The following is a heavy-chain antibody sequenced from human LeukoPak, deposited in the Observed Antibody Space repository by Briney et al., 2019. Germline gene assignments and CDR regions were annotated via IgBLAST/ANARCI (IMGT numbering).Heavy chain of an antibody. CDR3: ARDRAWNYFDY. CDR1: GFTFSSYG. Sequence: QPGRSLRLSCTASGFTFSSYGMHWVRQAPGKGLEWVAVISKDGSDKYYPGSVRGRFTISRDNSKNTLYLQMDSLRAEDTAVYYCARDRAWNYFDYWGQGTLVTVSS. D-gene: IGHD3-3*01. J-gene: IGHJ4*02. CDR2: ISKDGSDK. V-gene: IGHV3-30*03.